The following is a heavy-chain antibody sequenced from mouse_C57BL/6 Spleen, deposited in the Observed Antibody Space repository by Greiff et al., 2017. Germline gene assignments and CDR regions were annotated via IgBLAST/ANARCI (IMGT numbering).Heavy chain of an antibody. V-gene: IGHV1-54*01. CDR1: GYAFTNYL. Sequence: QVQLQQSGAELVRPGTSVKVSCKASGYAFTNYLIEWVKQRPGQGLEWIGVINPGSGGTNYHATFKGKATLTADKSSSTAYMQLSSLTSEDSAVYFCARCLGSLRYFDVWGTGTTVTVSS. J-gene: IGHJ1*03. CDR3: ARCLGSLRYFDV. CDR2: INPGSGGT. D-gene: IGHD3-1*01.